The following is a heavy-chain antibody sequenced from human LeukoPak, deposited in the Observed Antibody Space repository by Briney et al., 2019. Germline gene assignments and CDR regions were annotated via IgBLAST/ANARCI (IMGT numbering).Heavy chain of an antibody. Sequence: KSSETLSLTCTVSGGSISTYYWSWIRQPAGKGLEWIGSIYHSGSTYYNPSLKSRVTISVDTSKNQFSLKLSSVTAADTAVYYCARGYSYDYFDYWGQGTLVTVSS. J-gene: IGHJ4*02. D-gene: IGHD5-18*01. V-gene: IGHV4-4*07. CDR2: IYHSGST. CDR1: GGSISTYY. CDR3: ARGYSYDYFDY.